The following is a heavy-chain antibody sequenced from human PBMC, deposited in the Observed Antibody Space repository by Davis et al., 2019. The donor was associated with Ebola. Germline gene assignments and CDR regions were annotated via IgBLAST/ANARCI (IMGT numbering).Heavy chain of an antibody. V-gene: IGHV1-69*04. CDR1: GGTFNNA. D-gene: IGHD3-3*01. CDR2: IIPTINIA. J-gene: IGHJ4*02. Sequence: SAKVSCKASGGTFNNAVSWVRQAPGQGLEWMGRIIPTINIASYKQEFQGRVTINADKSTSTVYMELSSLKSEDTAVYYCTRVPLLLRAYYDFWSGYSYYFDYWGQGTLVTVSS. CDR3: TRVPLLLRAYYDFWSGYSYYFDY.